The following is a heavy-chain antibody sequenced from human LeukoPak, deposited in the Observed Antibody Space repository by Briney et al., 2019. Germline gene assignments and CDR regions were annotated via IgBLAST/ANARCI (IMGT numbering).Heavy chain of an antibody. CDR1: GGSISSYY. V-gene: IGHV4-4*07. J-gene: IGHJ6*03. CDR3: ARDSGNYYYYYMDV. D-gene: IGHD1-26*01. CDR2: IYTSGST. Sequence: SETLSLTCTVSGGSISSYYWSWIRQPAGKGLEWIGRIYTSGSTNYNPSLKSRVTMSVDTSKNQLSLKLSSVTAADTAAYYCARDSGNYYYYYMDVWGKGTTVTVSS.